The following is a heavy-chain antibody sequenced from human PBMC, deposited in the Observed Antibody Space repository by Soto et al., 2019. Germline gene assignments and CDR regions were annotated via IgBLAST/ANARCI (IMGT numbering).Heavy chain of an antibody. CDR1: GVTFIGYG. D-gene: IGHD3-16*02. Sequence: GGPLRLPCTVSGVTFIGYGRSWVSQAKGKGLEWVSAISGSGGSTYYADSVKGRFTISRDNSKNTLYLQMNSLRAEDTAVYYCAKDLYSSGFEYTFGGVIVSPVGQSSFDYWGQGTLVTVSS. CDR2: ISGSGGST. CDR3: AKDLYSSGFEYTFGGVIVSPVGQSSFDY. V-gene: IGHV3-23*01. J-gene: IGHJ4*02.